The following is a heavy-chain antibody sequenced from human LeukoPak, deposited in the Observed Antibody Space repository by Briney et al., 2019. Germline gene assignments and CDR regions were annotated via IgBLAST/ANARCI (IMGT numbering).Heavy chain of an antibody. Sequence: GGSLRLSCAASGFTFSSYGMHWVRQAPGKGLEWVAVIWYDGSNKYYADSVKGRFTISRDNSKNTLYLQMNSLRAEDTAVYYCARDPPSYGDYTNYYFDLWGRGTLVTVSS. J-gene: IGHJ2*01. D-gene: IGHD4-17*01. CDR2: IWYDGSNK. CDR3: ARDPPSYGDYTNYYFDL. V-gene: IGHV3-33*01. CDR1: GFTFSSYG.